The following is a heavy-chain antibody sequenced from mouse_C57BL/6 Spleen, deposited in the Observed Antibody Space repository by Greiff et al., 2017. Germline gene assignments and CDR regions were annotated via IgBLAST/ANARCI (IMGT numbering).Heavy chain of an antibody. CDR1: GYTFTSYW. J-gene: IGHJ2*01. V-gene: IGHV1-7*01. D-gene: IGHD1-1*01. CDR2: INPSSGYT. Sequence: QVHVKQSGAELAKPGASVKLSCKASGYTFTSYWMHWVKQRPGQGLEWIGYINPSSGYTKYNQKFKDKATLTADKSSSTAYMQLSSLTDEDSAVYYCARSGTTVFYMDYWGQGTTLTVSS. CDR3: ARSGTTVFYMDY.